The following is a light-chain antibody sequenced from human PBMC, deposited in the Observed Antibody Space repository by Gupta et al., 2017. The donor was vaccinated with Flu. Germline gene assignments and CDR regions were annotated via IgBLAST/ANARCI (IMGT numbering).Light chain of an antibody. CDR2: DAT. V-gene: IGLV2-23*01. CDR1: SSDFGTYNL. CDR3: CSNPGSNTWV. J-gene: IGLJ3*02. Sequence: QSALTQPASVSGSPGQSITISCTETSSDFGTYNLVTWYQHYPGKAPKLILFDATKRPSGISNRFSGSQAGNTASLTISGLQPEDEADYYCCSNPGSNTWVFGGGTKLTVL.